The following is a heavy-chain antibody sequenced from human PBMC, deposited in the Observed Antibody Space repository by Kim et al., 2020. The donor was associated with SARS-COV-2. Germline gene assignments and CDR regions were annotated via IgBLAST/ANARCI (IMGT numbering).Heavy chain of an antibody. CDR3: ARRQFTSGWYYFDY. D-gene: IGHD6-19*01. V-gene: IGHV3-74*01. Sequence: YADSVQGRFTISRDNAKNTLYLQMNSRRAEDTAVYYCARRQFTSGWYYFDYWGQGTLVTVSS. J-gene: IGHJ4*02.